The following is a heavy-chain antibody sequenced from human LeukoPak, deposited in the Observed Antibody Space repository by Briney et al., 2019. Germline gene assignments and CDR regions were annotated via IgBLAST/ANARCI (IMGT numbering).Heavy chain of an antibody. CDR3: ARDPNSSGLDV. D-gene: IGHD6-19*01. CDR1: GFTFSSYS. J-gene: IGHJ6*02. CDR2: ISSSSSYI. V-gene: IGHV3-21*01. Sequence: GGSLRLSCAASGFTFSSYSRNWVRQAPGKGLEWVSSISSSSSYIYYADSVKGRFTIPRDNAKNSLYLQMNSLRAEDTAVYYCARDPNSSGLDVWGQGTTVTVSS.